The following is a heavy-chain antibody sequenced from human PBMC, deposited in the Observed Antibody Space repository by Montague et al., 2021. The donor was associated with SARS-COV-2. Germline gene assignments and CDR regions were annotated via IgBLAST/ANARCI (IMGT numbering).Heavy chain of an antibody. CDR3: ARKGSGRSDLAY. V-gene: IGHV4-4*02. CDR1: GDSISTDNW. Sequence: SETLSLTCVVFGDSISTDNWCTWVRLPPGEGVGRGGEIYRSGSTKYKPSHKSRVSMADDNSWNQFSLRLTSVTAADTAIYYWARKGSGRSDLAYWGQGTLVTVSS. D-gene: IGHD1-26*01. CDR2: IYRSGST. J-gene: IGHJ4*02.